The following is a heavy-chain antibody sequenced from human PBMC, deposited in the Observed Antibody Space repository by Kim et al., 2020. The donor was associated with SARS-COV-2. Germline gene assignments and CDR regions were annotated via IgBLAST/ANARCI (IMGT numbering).Heavy chain of an antibody. V-gene: IGHV3-53*01. CDR2: FNDAGST. CDR3: SRSTVGAYFDY. Sequence: GGSLRLSCAVSGSSVRSSYMTWVRQAPGKARGWFSPFNDAGSTSYADPVKGRFTISRDIPKDTLYFQMNSLRADDTAVYYCSRSTVGAYFDYWGQGSLVSVSS. D-gene: IGHD1-26*01. CDR1: GSSVRSSY. J-gene: IGHJ4*02.